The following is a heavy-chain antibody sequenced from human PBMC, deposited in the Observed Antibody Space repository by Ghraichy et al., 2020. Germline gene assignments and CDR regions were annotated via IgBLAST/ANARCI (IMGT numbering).Heavy chain of an antibody. CDR1: GFTFSNAW. V-gene: IGHV3-15*01. Sequence: GGSLRLSCAASGFTFSNAWMSWVRQAPGKGLEWVGRIKSKTDGGTTDYAAPVKGRFTISRDDSKNTLYLQMNSLKTEDTAVYYCTTEGFVGATTNDAFDIWGQGTMVTVSS. CDR3: TTEGFVGATTNDAFDI. J-gene: IGHJ3*02. D-gene: IGHD1-26*01. CDR2: IKSKTDGGTT.